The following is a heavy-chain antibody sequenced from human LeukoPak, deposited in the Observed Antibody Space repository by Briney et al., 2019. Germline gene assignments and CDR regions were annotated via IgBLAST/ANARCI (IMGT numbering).Heavy chain of an antibody. D-gene: IGHD2-8*02. CDR1: GFTFSTFA. Sequence: PGGSLRLSCAASGFTFSTFAMIWVRQPPGKGLEWVSSIFPSGGEIHYADFVRGRFTISRDNSKNTLSLQMNSLRAEDTAIYYCATYRQVLLPFESWGQGILVTVSS. J-gene: IGHJ4*02. CDR3: ATYRQVLLPFES. CDR2: IFPSGGEI. V-gene: IGHV3-23*01.